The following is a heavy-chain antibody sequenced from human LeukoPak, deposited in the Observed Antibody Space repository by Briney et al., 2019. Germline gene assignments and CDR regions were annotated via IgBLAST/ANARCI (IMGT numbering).Heavy chain of an antibody. CDR1: GFTFDDYA. J-gene: IGHJ6*03. V-gene: IGHV3-43*02. Sequence: GGPLRLSCAASGFTFDDYAMHWVRQAPGKGLEWVSLVSGDGGTTYYADSVKGRFTISRDNSKNSLYLQMNSLRTEDTALYYCAKVGGSYFYYYYMDVWGKGTTVTVSS. D-gene: IGHD1-26*01. CDR2: VSGDGGTT. CDR3: AKVGGSYFYYYYMDV.